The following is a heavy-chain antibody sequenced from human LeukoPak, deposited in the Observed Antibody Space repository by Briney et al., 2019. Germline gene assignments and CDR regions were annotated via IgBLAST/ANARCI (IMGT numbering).Heavy chain of an antibody. V-gene: IGHV3-74*01. D-gene: IGHD2-2*01. J-gene: IGHJ4*02. Sequence: GGSLRLSCAASGFTFSSYWMHWVRQAPGKGLVWVSRINTDGSTITYADSVKGRFTISRDNAKNTLYLQMNSLRAEDTAVYFCARERKSSTSMDYWGQGTLVTVSS. CDR3: ARERKSSTSMDY. CDR2: INTDGSTI. CDR1: GFTFSSYW.